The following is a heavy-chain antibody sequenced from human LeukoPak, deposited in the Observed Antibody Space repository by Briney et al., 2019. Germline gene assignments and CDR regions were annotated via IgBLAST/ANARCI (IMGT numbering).Heavy chain of an antibody. J-gene: IGHJ3*02. CDR1: GFTFSSYA. CDR2: ISYDGSNK. V-gene: IGHV3-30-3*01. Sequence: GESLRLSCAASGFTFSSYAMHWVRQAPGKGLEWVAVISYDGSNKYYADSVKGRFTISRDNSKNTLYLQMNSLRAEDTAVYYCARFIRPGLVGDAFDIWGQGTMVTVSS. CDR3: ARFIRPGLVGDAFDI. D-gene: IGHD3/OR15-3a*01.